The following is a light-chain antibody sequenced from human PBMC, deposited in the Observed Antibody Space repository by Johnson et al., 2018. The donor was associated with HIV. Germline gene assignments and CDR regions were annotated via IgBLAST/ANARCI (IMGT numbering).Light chain of an antibody. CDR3: GAWDSSLSAYV. V-gene: IGLV1-51*01. J-gene: IGLJ1*01. Sequence: QSVLTQPPSVSAAPGQKVTISCSGSSSNIGNNYVSWYQQLPGTAPKLLIYYNNKRPSGIPDRFSGSKSGTSATLAITGLQTGDEADYYCGAWDSSLSAYVFGTGTQVTV. CDR1: SSNIGNNY. CDR2: YNN.